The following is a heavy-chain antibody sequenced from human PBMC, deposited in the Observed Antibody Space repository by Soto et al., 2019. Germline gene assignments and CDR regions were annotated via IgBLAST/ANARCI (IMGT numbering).Heavy chain of an antibody. CDR2: FRTGGDDGTT. V-gene: IGHV3-23*01. D-gene: IGHD5-18*01. CDR3: AVRYSYGPMGFDY. CDR1: GFTFSSYS. Sequence: PGGSLRLSCAASGFTFSSYSMSWVRQAPGKGLEWVSGFRTGGDDGTTYYADSVKGRFTISRDNSKNSLYLQMNSLRAEDTAVYYCAVRYSYGPMGFDYWGQGTLVTVSS. J-gene: IGHJ4*02.